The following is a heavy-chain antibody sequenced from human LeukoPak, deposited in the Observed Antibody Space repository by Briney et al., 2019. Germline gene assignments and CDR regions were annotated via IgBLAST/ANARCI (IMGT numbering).Heavy chain of an antibody. CDR1: GDSVSSDSAT. Sequence: SQTLSLTCAISGDSVSSDSATWTWIRQSPSRGLEWLGRTYYRSKWYNDYAVSVKSRITINPDTSKNQFSLQLNSVTPEDTAVYYCARGSSSNSWYFDYWGQGTLVTVSS. J-gene: IGHJ4*02. CDR3: ARGSSSNSWYFDY. V-gene: IGHV6-1*01. CDR2: TYYRSKWYN. D-gene: IGHD6-13*01.